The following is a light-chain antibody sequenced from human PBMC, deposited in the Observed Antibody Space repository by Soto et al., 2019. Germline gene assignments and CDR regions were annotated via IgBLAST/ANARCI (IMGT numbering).Light chain of an antibody. Sequence: DIQMTQSPSSLSASVGDRVTITCRASQSISSYLNWYQQKPGKAPKLLIYAASSLQSGVPTRFRGSGSWTEFTLTNSQPQTEDFATYYRQQSYSTPYTFCQGTKLEIK. CDR3: QQSYSTPYT. V-gene: IGKV1-39*01. CDR1: QSISSY. CDR2: AAS. J-gene: IGKJ2*01.